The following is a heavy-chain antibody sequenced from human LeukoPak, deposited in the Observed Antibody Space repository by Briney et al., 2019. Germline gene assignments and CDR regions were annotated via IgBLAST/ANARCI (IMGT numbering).Heavy chain of an antibody. J-gene: IGHJ5*02. CDR1: GFTLNKYW. Sequence: GGSLRLSCEASGFTLNKYWMHWVRQAPGKGLVWVSRITGDGSDIAYADSVKGRFTVSRDDAKNILFLQMTSLRVEDTAIYYCARDAYNTTSNWLDPWGQGTLVTVSS. CDR3: ARDAYNTTSNWLDP. V-gene: IGHV3-74*01. CDR2: ITGDGSDI. D-gene: IGHD5-24*01.